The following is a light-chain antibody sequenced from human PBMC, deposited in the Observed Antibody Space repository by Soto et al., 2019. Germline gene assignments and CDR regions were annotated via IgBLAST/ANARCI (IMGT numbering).Light chain of an antibody. Sequence: DIQLTQSPSTLSASLTDRVTITCRASQSVTARLAWYQQKPGKAPKLLIYDASILERGVPSRFSGSGSGTEFTLTTSSLQPDDFATYYCQQYNTYSRTFGQGTKVDIK. J-gene: IGKJ1*01. CDR3: QQYNTYSRT. CDR2: DAS. CDR1: QSVTAR. V-gene: IGKV1-5*01.